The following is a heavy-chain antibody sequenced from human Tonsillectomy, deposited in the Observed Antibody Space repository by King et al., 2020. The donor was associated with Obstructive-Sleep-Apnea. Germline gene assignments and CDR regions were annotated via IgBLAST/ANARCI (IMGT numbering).Heavy chain of an antibody. V-gene: IGHV3-73*01. CDR3: TRLEMTVVG. CDR1: GFTFSGSA. CDR2: IRSKANSYAT. Sequence: VQLVESGGGLVQPGGSLKLSCAASGFTFSGSAMHWVRQASGKGLEWVGRIRSKANSYATAYAASVKGRFTISRDDSKNTAYLQMNSLKTEDTAVYYCTRLEMTVVGWGQGTLVTVSS. D-gene: IGHD3-22*01. J-gene: IGHJ4*02.